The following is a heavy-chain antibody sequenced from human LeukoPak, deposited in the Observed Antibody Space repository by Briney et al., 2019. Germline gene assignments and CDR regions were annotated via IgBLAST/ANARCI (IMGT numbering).Heavy chain of an antibody. V-gene: IGHV4-59*01. Sequence: SETLSLTCTVSGGSISSYYWSWIRQPPGKGLEWIGYIYYSGSTNYNPSLKSRVTISVDTSKNQFSLKLSSVTAADTAVYYCARAGGSYNFDYWGQGTLVTVSS. D-gene: IGHD1-26*01. J-gene: IGHJ4*02. CDR1: GGSISSYY. CDR3: ARAGGSYNFDY. CDR2: IYYSGST.